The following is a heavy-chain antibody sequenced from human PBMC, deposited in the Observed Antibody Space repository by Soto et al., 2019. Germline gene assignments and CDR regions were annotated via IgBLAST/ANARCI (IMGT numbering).Heavy chain of an antibody. CDR1: GGSISSSNW. V-gene: IGHV4-4*02. CDR3: ARAAAGGYSAYEVFDY. Sequence: QVQLQESGPGLVKPSGTLSLTCAVSGGSISSSNWWSWVRQPPGNGLEWIGEIYHSGSTNYNPSLKSPVTKSVDKSKNQFSLKLSSVTAADTAVYYCARAAAGGYSAYEVFDYWGQGTLVTVSS. D-gene: IGHD5-12*01. J-gene: IGHJ4*02. CDR2: IYHSGST.